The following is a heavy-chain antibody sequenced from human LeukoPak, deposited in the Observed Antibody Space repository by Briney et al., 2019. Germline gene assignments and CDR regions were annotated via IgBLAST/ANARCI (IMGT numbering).Heavy chain of an antibody. CDR3: ARAYDFWSGYALDP. Sequence: SQTPSLTCTVSGGSISSGGYYWSWIRQHPGKGLEWIGYIYYSGSTYYNPSLKSRVTISVDTSKNQFSLKLSSVTAADTAVYYCARAYDFWSGYALDPWGQGTLVTISS. CDR2: IYYSGST. CDR1: GGSISSGGYY. D-gene: IGHD3-3*01. J-gene: IGHJ5*02. V-gene: IGHV4-31*03.